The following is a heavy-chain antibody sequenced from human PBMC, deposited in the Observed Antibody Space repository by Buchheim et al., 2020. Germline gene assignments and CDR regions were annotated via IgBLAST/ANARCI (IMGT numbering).Heavy chain of an antibody. V-gene: IGHV1-69*04. CDR2: IIPILGIA. CDR1: GGTFSSYA. Sequence: QVQLVQSGAEVKKPGSSVKVSCKASGGTFSSYAISWVRQAPGQGLEWMGRIIPILGIANYAQKFQGRVTLTADKSTSTAYMELSSLRSEDTAVYYCARSGGVIASKGEDYCDYWGQGTL. D-gene: IGHD3-16*02. J-gene: IGHJ4*02. CDR3: ARSGGVIASKGEDYCDY.